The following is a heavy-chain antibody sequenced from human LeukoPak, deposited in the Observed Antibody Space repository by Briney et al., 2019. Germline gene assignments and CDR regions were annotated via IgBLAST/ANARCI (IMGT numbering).Heavy chain of an antibody. CDR1: GFTFSSYA. V-gene: IGHV3-30*14. Sequence: PGGSLRLSCAASGFTFSSYAMHWVRQAPGKGLEWVAVISYDGSNKYYADSVKGRFTTSRDNSKNTLYLQMNSLRAEDTAVYYCARDVVGATYFDWGQGTLVTVSS. J-gene: IGHJ4*02. CDR2: ISYDGSNK. D-gene: IGHD1-26*01. CDR3: ARDVVGATYFD.